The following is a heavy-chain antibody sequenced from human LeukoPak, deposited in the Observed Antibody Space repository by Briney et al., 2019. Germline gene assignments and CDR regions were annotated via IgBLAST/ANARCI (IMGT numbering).Heavy chain of an antibody. Sequence: GGSLILSCAASGFTFNNAWMTWVRQDPGKGLEWVGRIKSQIDGGTTDYAAPVKGRFTISRDDSRNTLFLQMNSLKSEDTAVYYCTTSTMTHDAFDIWAQGTMVTVSS. J-gene: IGHJ3*02. CDR3: TTSTMTHDAFDI. CDR1: GFTFNNAW. V-gene: IGHV3-15*01. D-gene: IGHD4-17*01. CDR2: IKSQIDGGTT.